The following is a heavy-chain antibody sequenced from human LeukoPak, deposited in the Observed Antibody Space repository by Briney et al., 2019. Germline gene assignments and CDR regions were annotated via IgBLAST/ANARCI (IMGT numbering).Heavy chain of an antibody. J-gene: IGHJ5*02. V-gene: IGHV4-34*01. CDR2: INHSGST. CDR3: ARAPDFLGYCGSTSCYALGWFDP. CDR1: GGSFSGYY. Sequence: SETLSLTCAVYGGSFSGYYWSWIRQPPGKGLEWIGEINHSGSTNYNPSLKSRVTISVDTSKNQFSLKLSSVTAADTAVYYCARAPDFLGYCGSTSCYALGWFDPWGQGTLVTVSS. D-gene: IGHD2-2*01.